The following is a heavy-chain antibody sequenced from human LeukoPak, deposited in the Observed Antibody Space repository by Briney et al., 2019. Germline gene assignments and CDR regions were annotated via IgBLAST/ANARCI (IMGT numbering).Heavy chain of an antibody. CDR2: IIPIFGTA. CDR3: ASAQIVATIWGAYYYYGMDV. V-gene: IGHV1-69*13. J-gene: IGHJ6*02. Sequence: SVKVSCKASGGTFSIYAISWVRQAPGQGLEWMGGIIPIFGTANYAQKFQGRVTITADESTSTAYMELSSLRSEDTAVYYCASAQIVATIWGAYYYYGMDVWGQGTTVTVSS. D-gene: IGHD5-12*01. CDR1: GGTFSIYA.